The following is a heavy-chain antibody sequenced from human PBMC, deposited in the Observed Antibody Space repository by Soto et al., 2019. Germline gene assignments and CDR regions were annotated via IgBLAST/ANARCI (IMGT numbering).Heavy chain of an antibody. Sequence: EMQLLESGGGLVQPGASLRLSCSASGFTFSNYAMSWARQAPGKGLEWVSTISGSGVRTYYADSVKGRFTISRDNSKNTLDLQMNSLRAEDTAIYYCAQDHAREQFVRGENWFDSWGQGTLVTVSS. CDR2: ISGSGVRT. CDR3: AQDHAREQFVRGENWFDS. J-gene: IGHJ5*01. CDR1: GFTFSNYA. V-gene: IGHV3-23*01. D-gene: IGHD6-6*01.